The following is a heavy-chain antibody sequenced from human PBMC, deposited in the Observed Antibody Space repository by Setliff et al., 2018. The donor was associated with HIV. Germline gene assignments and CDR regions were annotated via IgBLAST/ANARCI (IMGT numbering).Heavy chain of an antibody. J-gene: IGHJ4*02. CDR1: GYTFTGYY. CDR2: INSKSGGT. V-gene: IGHV1-2*02. D-gene: IGHD4-17*01. Sequence: ASVKVSCKTSGYTFTGYYMHWVRQAPGQGLEWMGWINSKSGGTKYAQKFQARVTMTRDTSISTAYMELSRLRSDDTAVYYCARGASSYDYGDYRVLVYWGQGSLVTVSS. CDR3: ARGASSYDYGDYRVLVY.